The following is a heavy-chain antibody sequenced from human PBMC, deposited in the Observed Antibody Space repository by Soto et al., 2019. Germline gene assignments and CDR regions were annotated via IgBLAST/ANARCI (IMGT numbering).Heavy chain of an antibody. CDR3: ARDVMVTAMVMWYFDL. Sequence: QVQLVESGGGVVQPGRSLRLSCAASGFTFSSYGMHWVRQAPGKGLEWVAVIWYDGSNKYYADSVKGRFTISRDNSKNTLYLQMNGLRAEDSAVYYCARDVMVTAMVMWYFDLWGRGTLVTVSS. J-gene: IGHJ2*01. CDR1: GFTFSSYG. CDR2: IWYDGSNK. D-gene: IGHD2-21*02. V-gene: IGHV3-33*01.